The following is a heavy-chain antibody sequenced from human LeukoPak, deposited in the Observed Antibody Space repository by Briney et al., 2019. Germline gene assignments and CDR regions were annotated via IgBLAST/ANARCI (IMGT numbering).Heavy chain of an antibody. J-gene: IGHJ4*02. V-gene: IGHV3-43*02. D-gene: IGHD4-17*01. Sequence: PGGSLRLSCAASGFTFDDYAMHWVRHAPGKGLEWVSLISGDGTRTYYADSVKGRFTISRDNSKNSLYLQMNSLRTADTALYYCAKVPDYGDFIFDYWGQGTLVTVSS. CDR2: ISGDGTRT. CDR1: GFTFDDYA. CDR3: AKVPDYGDFIFDY.